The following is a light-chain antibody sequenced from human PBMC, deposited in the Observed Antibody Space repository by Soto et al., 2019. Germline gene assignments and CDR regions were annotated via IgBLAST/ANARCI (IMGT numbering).Light chain of an antibody. CDR3: QKYGTSPIA. Sequence: VFTQSPATLSLSPDARDTLSCRASQTVSSYLTWYQQRPGQAPRLLIYGASKRATGIPDRFSGSGSGTDFTLTISRLEPEDFALYYCQKYGTSPIAFGLGTRLEIK. J-gene: IGKJ5*01. CDR2: GAS. V-gene: IGKV3-20*01. CDR1: QTVSSY.